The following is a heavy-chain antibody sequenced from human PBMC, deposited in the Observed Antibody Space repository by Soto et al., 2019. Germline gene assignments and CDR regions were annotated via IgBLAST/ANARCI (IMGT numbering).Heavy chain of an antibody. CDR1: GFTFSSYG. CDR3: ATGDTAMDVYYYYGMDV. Sequence: GGSLRLSCAASGFTFSSYGMHWVRQAPGKGLEWVAVIWFDGSNKYYADSVKGRFTISRDNSKNTLYLQMNSLRAEDTAVYYCATGDTAMDVYYYYGMDVWGQGTTVTVSS. J-gene: IGHJ6*02. CDR2: IWFDGSNK. V-gene: IGHV3-33*01. D-gene: IGHD5-18*01.